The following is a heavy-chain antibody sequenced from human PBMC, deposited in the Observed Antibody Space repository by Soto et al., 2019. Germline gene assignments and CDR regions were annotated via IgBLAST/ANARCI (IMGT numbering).Heavy chain of an antibody. CDR3: ARPANYGDYASYYMDV. CDR1: GGSIRSYY. J-gene: IGHJ6*03. V-gene: IGHV4-59*01. D-gene: IGHD4-17*01. CDR2: INDSGST. Sequence: PSETLSLTCTVSGGSIRSYYWGWIRQPPGKGLEWIGYINDSGSTNYNPSLKSRVTMSVDTSKNQFSLRLRSVTAADTAVYYCARPANYGDYASYYMDVWGKGTTVTVSS.